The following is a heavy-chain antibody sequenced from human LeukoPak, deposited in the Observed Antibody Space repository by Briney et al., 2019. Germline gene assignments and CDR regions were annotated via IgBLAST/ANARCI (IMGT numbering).Heavy chain of an antibody. D-gene: IGHD3-22*01. CDR3: ARDGHYYDSSAPTFGNWFDP. CDR2: IYNSGST. CDR1: GGSISSYY. V-gene: IGHV4-4*07. Sequence: SETLSLTCTVSGGSISSYYWSWIRPPAGKGLEWIGRIYNSGSTNYNPSLKSRVTMPVDTSKKQFSLKLSSVTAADTAVYYCARDGHYYDSSAPTFGNWFDPWGQGTLVTVSS. J-gene: IGHJ5*02.